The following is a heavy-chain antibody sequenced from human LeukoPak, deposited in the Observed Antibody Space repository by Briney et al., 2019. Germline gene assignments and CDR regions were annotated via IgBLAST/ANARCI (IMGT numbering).Heavy chain of an antibody. CDR1: GFTFSSYA. J-gene: IGHJ4*02. CDR2: ISYDGSNK. D-gene: IGHD3-22*01. CDR3: ARANPYYYDSSGYYFQ. V-gene: IGHV3-30-3*01. Sequence: GGSLRLSCAASGFTFSSYAMHWVRQAPGKGLEWVAVISYDGSNKYYADSVKGRFTISRDNSKNTLYLQMNSLRAEDTAVYYCARANPYYYDSSGYYFQWGQGTLVTVSS.